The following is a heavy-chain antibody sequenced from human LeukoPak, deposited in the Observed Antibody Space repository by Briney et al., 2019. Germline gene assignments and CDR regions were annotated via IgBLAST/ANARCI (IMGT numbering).Heavy chain of an antibody. CDR1: GFTFSSYA. D-gene: IGHD6-13*01. J-gene: IGHJ5*02. Sequence: GGPLRLSCAASGFTFSSYAMSWVRQAPGKGLEWVSAISGSGGSTYYADSVKGRFTISRDNSKNTRYLQTNSLRAEDTAVYYCAKYGQYSSSWYGDWFDPWGQGTLVTVSS. CDR3: AKYGQYSSSWYGDWFDP. CDR2: ISGSGGST. V-gene: IGHV3-23*01.